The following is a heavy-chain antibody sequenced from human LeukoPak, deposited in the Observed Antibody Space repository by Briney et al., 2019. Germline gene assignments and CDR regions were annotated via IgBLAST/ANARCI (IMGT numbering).Heavy chain of an antibody. CDR1: GGSFSGYY. V-gene: IGHV4-34*01. D-gene: IGHD1-26*01. CDR2: IYYSGST. J-gene: IGHJ6*03. CDR3: AREVFSGSYFVGYYYYMDV. Sequence: SETLSLTCAVYGGSFSGYYWSWIRQPPGKGLEWIGSIYYSGSTYYNPSLKSRVTISVDTSKNQFSLKLSSVTAADTAVYYCAREVFSGSYFVGYYYYMDVWGKGTTVTVSS.